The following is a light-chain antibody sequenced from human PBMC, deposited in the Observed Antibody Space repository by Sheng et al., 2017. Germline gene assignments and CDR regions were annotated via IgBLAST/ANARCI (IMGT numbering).Light chain of an antibody. CDR2: GAS. Sequence: EIVLTQSPGTLSLSPGERATLSCRASQSVSNSYLVWYQQKPGQAPRLLIYGASNRATGIPDRFSGSGSGTDFTLTISRLEPADFAVYYCQQYGGSPPEYTFGQGTKLEIK. CDR1: QSVSNSY. CDR3: QQYGGSPPEYT. J-gene: IGKJ2*01. V-gene: IGKV3-20*01.